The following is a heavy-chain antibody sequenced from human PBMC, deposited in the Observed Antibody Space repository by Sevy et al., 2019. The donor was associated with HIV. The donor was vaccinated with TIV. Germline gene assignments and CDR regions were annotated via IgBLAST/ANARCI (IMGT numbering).Heavy chain of an antibody. V-gene: IGHV3-7*01. CDR1: GFTFSSYW. CDR2: IKQDGSEK. Sequence: GGSLRLSCAASGFTFSSYWMSWVRQAPGKGLEWVANIKQDGSEKYYVDSVKGRFTISRDNAKNSLYLQMNSLRAEDTAVYYCARWGVRFLEWSQPDAFDIWGQGTMVTVSS. CDR3: ARWGVRFLEWSQPDAFDI. J-gene: IGHJ3*02. D-gene: IGHD3-3*01.